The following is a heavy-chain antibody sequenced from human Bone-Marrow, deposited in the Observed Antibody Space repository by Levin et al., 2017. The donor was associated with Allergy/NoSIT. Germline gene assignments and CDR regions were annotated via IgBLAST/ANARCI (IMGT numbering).Heavy chain of an antibody. Sequence: SETLSLTCIVSGGSVSYYYWSWIRQPPGKGLEWIGYMHYSGSSDYNPSLKSRVTISVDTSKNQFSLKLNSVTAADTAVYFCARDRGSRFDYRGQGTLVTVSS. V-gene: IGHV4-59*02. J-gene: IGHJ4*02. CDR3: ARDRGSRFDY. CDR2: MHYSGSS. CDR1: GGSVSYYY. D-gene: IGHD3-10*01.